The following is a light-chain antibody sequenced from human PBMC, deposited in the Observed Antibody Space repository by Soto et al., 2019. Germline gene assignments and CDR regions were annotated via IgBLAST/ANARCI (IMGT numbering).Light chain of an antibody. CDR3: QQYNSFWYS. Sequence: DIQMTQSPSSLSASVGDRVTITCRASQSISSWVAWYQQKPGNAPKLLIYKASTLESGVPSRFSGSGSGTEFTLTISSLQPDDSATYYCQQYNSFWYSFGQGTKLEIK. CDR1: QSISSW. CDR2: KAS. J-gene: IGKJ2*01. V-gene: IGKV1-5*03.